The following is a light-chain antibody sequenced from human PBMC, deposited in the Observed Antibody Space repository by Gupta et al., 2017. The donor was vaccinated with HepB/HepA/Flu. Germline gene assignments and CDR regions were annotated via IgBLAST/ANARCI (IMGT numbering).Light chain of an antibody. V-gene: IGLV2-14*03. CDR1: SSDVGDYNN. Sequence: QSPLTQPTSVSRSPGQSITITRTGTSSDVGDYNNISWYQQHPGKAPKLMIYDISNRPSGVSKRFSGAKCGNTASLISSGLQAEDEADYYCSSYTSSSTPVFGGGTKLTVL. CDR3: SSYTSSSTPV. CDR2: DIS. J-gene: IGLJ2*01.